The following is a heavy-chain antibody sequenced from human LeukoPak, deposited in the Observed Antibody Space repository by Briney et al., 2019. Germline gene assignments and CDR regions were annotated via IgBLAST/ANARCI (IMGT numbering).Heavy chain of an antibody. CDR3: ARTNSYWAYSGSSGYNDY. CDR1: GGSFSGYY. V-gene: IGHV4-34*01. Sequence: SETLSLTCAVYGGSFSGYYWSWIRQPPGKGLEWIGEINHSGSTNYNPSLKSRVTISVDTSKNQFSLKLSSVTAADTAVYYCARTNSYWAYSGSSGYNDYWGQGTLVTVSS. CDR2: INHSGST. J-gene: IGHJ4*02. D-gene: IGHD3-22*01.